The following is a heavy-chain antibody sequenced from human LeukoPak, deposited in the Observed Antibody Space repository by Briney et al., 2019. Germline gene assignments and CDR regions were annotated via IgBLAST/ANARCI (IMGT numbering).Heavy chain of an antibody. Sequence: GGSLRLSCAASGFTVITNDMTWVRQAPGKGLEWVSVLCDGNTKYADSVQGRFAISRDNSKNTLYLEMNSLSPDDTAVYYCARGVEPLAANTLAYWGQGTLVTVSS. D-gene: IGHD1-14*01. V-gene: IGHV3-53*01. J-gene: IGHJ4*02. CDR3: ARGVEPLAANTLAY. CDR1: GFTVITND. CDR2: LCDGNT.